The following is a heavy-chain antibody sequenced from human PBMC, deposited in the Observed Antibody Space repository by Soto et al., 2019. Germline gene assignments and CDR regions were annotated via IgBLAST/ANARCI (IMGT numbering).Heavy chain of an antibody. CDR3: AREGGSGSFYNAPNFDY. J-gene: IGHJ4*02. D-gene: IGHD3-10*01. V-gene: IGHV4-59*01. CDR1: GGSINTYY. CDR2: IYYTGST. Sequence: QVQLQESGPGLVKPSETLSLTCTVSGGSINTYYWSWIRQPPGKRLEWIGYIYYTGSTHYNPSLKSLVTMSVDTSKNQFSLKLSSVTAADAAVYYCAREGGSGSFYNAPNFDYWGQGTLVTVSS.